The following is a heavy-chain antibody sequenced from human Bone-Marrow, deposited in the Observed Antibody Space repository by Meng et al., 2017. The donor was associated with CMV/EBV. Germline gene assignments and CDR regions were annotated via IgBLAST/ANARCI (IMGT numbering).Heavy chain of an antibody. Sequence: GESLKISCAASGFTFNTYEMNWVRQAPGKGLEWVSYISSSGGTIYYADSVKGRFTISRDNAKNSLYLQMNSLRAEDTAVYYCARDGDPAGYYYGMDVWGQGTTVTVSS. V-gene: IGHV3-48*03. CDR1: GFTFNTYE. J-gene: IGHJ6*02. CDR2: ISSSGGTI. CDR3: ARDGDPAGYYYGMDV. D-gene: IGHD7-27*01.